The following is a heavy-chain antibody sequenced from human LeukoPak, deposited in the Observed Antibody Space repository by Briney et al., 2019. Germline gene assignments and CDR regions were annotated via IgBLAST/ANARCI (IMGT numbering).Heavy chain of an antibody. J-gene: IGHJ5*02. Sequence: SETLSLTCTVSGGSISSYYWSWIRQPPGKGLEWIGYIYYSGSTNYKPSLKRRVTISVDTSKNQFSLKLSSVTAADTAVYYCARVGSIAAAIGPFDPWGQGTLVTVSS. CDR3: ARVGSIAAAIGPFDP. CDR2: IYYSGST. D-gene: IGHD6-13*01. V-gene: IGHV4-59*01. CDR1: GGSISSYY.